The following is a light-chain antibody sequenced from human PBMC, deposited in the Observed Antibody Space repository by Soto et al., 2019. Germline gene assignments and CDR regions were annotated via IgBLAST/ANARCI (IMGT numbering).Light chain of an antibody. V-gene: IGLV1-44*01. CDR1: SSNIAPNT. CDR3: AAWDDSLNGVV. Sequence: QSVLTQPPSASGTPGQRVTISCSGSSSNIAPNTVNWYQHLPGAAPQLLIFANDRRPSGVPDRFSGSRSGTSASLAISGLQSEDEADYYCAAWDDSLNGVVFGGGTQLTVL. CDR2: AND. J-gene: IGLJ2*01.